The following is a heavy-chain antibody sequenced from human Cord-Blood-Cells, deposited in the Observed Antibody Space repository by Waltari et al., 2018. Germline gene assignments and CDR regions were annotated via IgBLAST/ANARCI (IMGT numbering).Heavy chain of an antibody. D-gene: IGHD1-1*01. J-gene: IGHJ3*02. V-gene: IGHV4-39*01. CDR2: IYYSGST. Sequence: QLQLQESGPGLVKPSATLSLTCTVSGGSISSSSYYWGWIRQPPGKGLEWIGSIYYSGSTYYNPSLKSRVTISVDTSKNQFSLKLSSVTAADTAVYYCARISTGTDAFDIWGQGTMVTVSS. CDR3: ARISTGTDAFDI. CDR1: GGSISSSSYY.